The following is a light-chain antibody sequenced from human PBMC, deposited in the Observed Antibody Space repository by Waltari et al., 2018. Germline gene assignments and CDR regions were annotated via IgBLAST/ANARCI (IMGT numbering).Light chain of an antibody. CDR1: QTLTSN. V-gene: IGKV3-15*01. CDR3: QQYNNRPYT. Sequence: EIVMTQSPATLSVSPGERATLSCRASQTLTSNLAWYQQKPGQAPRPLIYGASTRATGIPARLSGSGSGTQFTLTISSLQSEDFVVYYCQQYNNRPYTFGQGTKLEIK. J-gene: IGKJ2*01. CDR2: GAS.